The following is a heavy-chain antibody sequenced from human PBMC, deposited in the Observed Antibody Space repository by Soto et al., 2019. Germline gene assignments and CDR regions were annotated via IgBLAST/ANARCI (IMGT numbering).Heavy chain of an antibody. D-gene: IGHD3-22*01. CDR1: GLTFSSYA. CDR2: ISGSGGST. J-gene: IGHJ3*02. Sequence: GGSLRLSCAASGLTFSSYAMSWVRQAPGKGLEWVSAISGSGGSTYYADSVKGRFTISRDNAKNSLYLQMSSLRAEDTAVYYCARGHYYDTNGPFSAAFDIWGQGTMVTVS. CDR3: ARGHYYDTNGPFSAAFDI. V-gene: IGHV3-23*01.